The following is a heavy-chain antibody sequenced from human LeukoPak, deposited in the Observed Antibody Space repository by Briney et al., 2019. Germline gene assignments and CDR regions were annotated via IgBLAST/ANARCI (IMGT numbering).Heavy chain of an antibody. D-gene: IGHD6-13*01. CDR1: GFAFSSYW. CDR2: INSDGSII. Sequence: GGSLRLSCGASGFAFSSYWMNWVRQAPGKGLVWVSGINSDGSIINYADSVKGRFTISRDNAKNTLYLQMNSLRAEDTAVYYCARDGVSSTWSGYYFDFWGQGILVTVSS. CDR3: ARDGVSSTWSGYYFDF. V-gene: IGHV3-74*01. J-gene: IGHJ4*02.